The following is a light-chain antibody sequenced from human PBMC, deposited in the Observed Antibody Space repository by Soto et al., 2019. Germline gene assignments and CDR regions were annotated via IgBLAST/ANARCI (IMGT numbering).Light chain of an antibody. V-gene: IGKV1-5*03. Sequence: DIQMTQSPSTLSASVGDGVTITCRASQSIGSWLAWYQQKPGKAPKLLIYKATNLQSGVPSRFSGSGSGTDFSLTISSLQPVDSATYFCQQYNDFQYTFGPGTTLAI. CDR1: QSIGSW. J-gene: IGKJ2*01. CDR2: KAT. CDR3: QQYNDFQYT.